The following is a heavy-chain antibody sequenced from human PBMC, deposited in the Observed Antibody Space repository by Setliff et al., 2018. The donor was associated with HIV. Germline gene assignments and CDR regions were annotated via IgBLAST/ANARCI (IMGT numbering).Heavy chain of an antibody. D-gene: IGHD3-3*01. CDR1: GGSISSYY. V-gene: IGHV4-59*01. CDR3: ARVISSWSAYYIDY. Sequence: PSETLSLTCTVSGGSISSYYWSWIRQPPGKGLEWIGYIYYSGSTNYNPSLKSRVTISVDTSKNQFSLKLSSVTAADTAVYYCARVISSWSAYYIDYWGQGTLVTSPQ. CDR2: IYYSGST. J-gene: IGHJ4*02.